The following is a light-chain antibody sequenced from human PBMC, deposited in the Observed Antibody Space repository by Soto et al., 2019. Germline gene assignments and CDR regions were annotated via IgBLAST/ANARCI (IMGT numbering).Light chain of an antibody. CDR3: QQYGRSPDLFT. V-gene: IGKV3-20*01. J-gene: IGKJ3*01. CDR2: DAS. CDR1: QSVSSNY. Sequence: EIVLTQSPGTLSLSPGERATLSCRASQSVSSNYLAWYQQKPGLAPRLLIYDASTRATGIPDRFSGGGSGTDFTLTISRVEPEDFAVYYCQQYGRSPDLFTFGPGTKVDIK.